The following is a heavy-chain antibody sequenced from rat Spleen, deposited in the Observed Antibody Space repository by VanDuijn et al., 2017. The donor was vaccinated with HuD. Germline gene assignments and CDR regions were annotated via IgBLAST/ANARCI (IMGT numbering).Heavy chain of an antibody. V-gene: IGHV5-29*01. CDR1: GFTFSDHY. D-gene: IGHD1-4*01. CDR3: ARGLPGYRVPFAY. CDR2: ISYDGSST. J-gene: IGHJ3*01. Sequence: EVQLVESGGGLVQPGRSLKLSCAASGFTFSDHYVAWVRQAPTKGLEWVATISYDGSSTYYRDSVKGRFTISRDNAKSTLYLQMDSLRSEDTATYYCARGLPGYRVPFAYWGQGTLVTVSS.